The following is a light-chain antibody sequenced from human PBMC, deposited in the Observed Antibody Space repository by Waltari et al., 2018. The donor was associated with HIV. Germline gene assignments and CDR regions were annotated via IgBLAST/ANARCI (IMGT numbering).Light chain of an antibody. V-gene: IGLV2-11*01. J-gene: IGLJ1*01. Sequence: QSALTQPRSVSGSPGQSVTIPCTGTSSDLGYFDYVSWYQQYPGKAPKVIIYEVSQRPSGVPDRFTASKSGITASLTISGLQDEDEADYYCCSYAGTYTYVFGTGTTVTVL. CDR2: EVS. CDR3: CSYAGTYTYV. CDR1: SSDLGYFDY.